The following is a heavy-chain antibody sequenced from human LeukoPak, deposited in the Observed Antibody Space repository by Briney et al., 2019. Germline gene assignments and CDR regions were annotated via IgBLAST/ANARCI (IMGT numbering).Heavy chain of an antibody. D-gene: IGHD4-17*01. Sequence: ASVKVSCKASGYTFTSYGISWVRQAPGQGLEWMGWISAYNGNTNYAQKPQGRVTMTTDTSTSTAYMELRSLRSDDTAVYYCARAPYGDYGSYFDYWGQGTLVTVSS. V-gene: IGHV1-18*01. CDR3: ARAPYGDYGSYFDY. CDR1: GYTFTSYG. J-gene: IGHJ4*02. CDR2: ISAYNGNT.